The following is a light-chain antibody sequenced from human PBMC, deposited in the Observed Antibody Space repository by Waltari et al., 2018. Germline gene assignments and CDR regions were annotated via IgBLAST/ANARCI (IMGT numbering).Light chain of an antibody. CDR1: MNDIGSYDF. V-gene: IGLV2-14*03. Sequence: QSALTQAASVSGSPGQTITISCSGSMNDIGSYDFVSWFRQHPGNAPPLFLYDVRTRPWGISNRFSGAKSGYTASLTISGLQAEDEADYYCSSYTTSSTWVFGGGTRVTVL. CDR2: DVR. CDR3: SSYTTSSTWV. J-gene: IGLJ3*02.